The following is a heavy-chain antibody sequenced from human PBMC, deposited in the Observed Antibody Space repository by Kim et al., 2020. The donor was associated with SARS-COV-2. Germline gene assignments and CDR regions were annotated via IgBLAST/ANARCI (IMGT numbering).Heavy chain of an antibody. J-gene: IGHJ4*02. CDR2: MSGRGRST. CDR1: GFNFDDYV. D-gene: IGHD5-12*01. Sequence: GGSLRLSCAASGFNFDDYVMTWVRQAPGKGLEWVSAMSGRGRSTFYANSVKGRFTISRDSSTNTVYLQMNSLRADDTAVYYCAKVVDSWNRKCDYWGQG. V-gene: IGHV3-23*01. CDR3: AKVVDSWNRKCDY.